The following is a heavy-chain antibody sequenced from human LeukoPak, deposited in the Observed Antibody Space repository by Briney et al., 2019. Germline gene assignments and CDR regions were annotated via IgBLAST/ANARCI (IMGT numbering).Heavy chain of an antibody. CDR2: IYYSGST. D-gene: IGHD5-24*01. V-gene: IGHV4-59*01. CDR1: GGSISSYY. CDR3: ARDGCNDVFDI. J-gene: IGHJ3*02. Sequence: SETLSLTCTVSGGSISSYYWSWIRQPPGKGLEWIGYIYYSGSTNYNPSLKSRVTISVDTSKKQFSLELSCVTAADTGVYYCARDGCNDVFDIWGQGTRVTVSS.